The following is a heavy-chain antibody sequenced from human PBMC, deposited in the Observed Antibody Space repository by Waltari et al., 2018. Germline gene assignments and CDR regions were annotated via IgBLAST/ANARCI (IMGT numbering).Heavy chain of an antibody. CDR2: VPHSGST. CDR3: ASDLGGTAVATDAFDI. CDR1: GGPLRSGSY. D-gene: IGHD6-19*01. V-gene: IGHV4-38-2*01. Sequence: QVQLQQSGPGQVKPSETLSLTCAVPGGPLRSGSYLGWIRQPLGKGLEWIVSVPHSGSTYYNPSLKSRVTISIHMSKHQFSLELRSVTAADTAVYFCASDLGGTAVATDAFDIWGQGTMVIVSS. J-gene: IGHJ3*02.